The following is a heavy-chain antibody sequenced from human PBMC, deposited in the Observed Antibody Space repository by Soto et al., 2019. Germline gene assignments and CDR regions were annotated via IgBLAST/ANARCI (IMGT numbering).Heavy chain of an antibody. CDR1: GFTFSSYG. CDR2: ISYDGSNK. CDR3: AKSDWFDP. Sequence: SLRLSCAASGFTFSSYGMHWVRQAPGKGLEWVAVISYDGSNKYYADSVKGRFTISRDNSKNTLYLQMNSLRAEDTAVYYCAKSDWFDPWGQGTLVTVSS. J-gene: IGHJ5*02. V-gene: IGHV3-30*18.